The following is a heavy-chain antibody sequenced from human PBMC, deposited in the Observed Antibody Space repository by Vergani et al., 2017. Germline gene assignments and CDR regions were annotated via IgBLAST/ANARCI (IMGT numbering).Heavy chain of an antibody. J-gene: IGHJ6*03. Sequence: EVQLVESGGGLVQPGGSLRLSCAASGFTFSSYSMNWVRQAPGKGLEWVSSISSSSSYIYYADSVKGRFTISRDNAKNSLYLQMNSLRAEDTAVYYCASSPTLRFLEWLPNYYMDVWGKGTTVTVSS. CDR3: ASSPTLRFLEWLPNYYMDV. CDR1: GFTFSSYS. V-gene: IGHV3-21*01. CDR2: ISSSSSYI. D-gene: IGHD3-3*01.